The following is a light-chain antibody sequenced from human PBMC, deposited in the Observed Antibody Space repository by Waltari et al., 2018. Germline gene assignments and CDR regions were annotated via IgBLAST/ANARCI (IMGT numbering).Light chain of an antibody. Sequence: DVVMTQSPLSLPVTLGQPASISCRSSQSLVNSDGNTYLNWFHPRPGQSPRRLIYKVSNWDSGVPDRFSGSGSGTDFTLTISRLEPEDFAVYYCQQYSRSPRLITFGPGTKVDIK. CDR1: QSLVNSDGNTY. V-gene: IGKV2D-30*01. CDR2: KVS. CDR3: QQYSRSPRLIT. J-gene: IGKJ3*01.